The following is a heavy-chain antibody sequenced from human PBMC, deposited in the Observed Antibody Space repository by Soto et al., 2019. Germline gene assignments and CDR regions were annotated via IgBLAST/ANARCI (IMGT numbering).Heavy chain of an antibody. CDR1: GFTFSSYG. J-gene: IGHJ4*02. CDR2: ISYDGSNE. D-gene: IGHD6-19*01. CDR3: AKDTIAVAPTFDY. Sequence: QVQLVESGGGVVQPGRSLRLSCAASGFTFSSYGMHWVRQAPGKGLEWVAVISYDGSNEYYADSVKGRFTISRDNSKNTLYLQMNSLRAEDTAVYYCAKDTIAVAPTFDYWGQGTLVTVSS. V-gene: IGHV3-30*18.